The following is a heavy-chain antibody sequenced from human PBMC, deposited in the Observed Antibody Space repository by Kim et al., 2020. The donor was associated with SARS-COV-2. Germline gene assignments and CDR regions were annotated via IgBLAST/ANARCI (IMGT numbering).Heavy chain of an antibody. Sequence: ADSVEGRLPISGDNRKNTLYLQLNGLRVDDTAVYYCAKLGGSAYGYEYFDYWGRGTLVTVSS. CDR3: AKLGGSAYGYEYFDY. V-gene: IGHV3-23*01. J-gene: IGHJ4*02. D-gene: IGHD3-16*01.